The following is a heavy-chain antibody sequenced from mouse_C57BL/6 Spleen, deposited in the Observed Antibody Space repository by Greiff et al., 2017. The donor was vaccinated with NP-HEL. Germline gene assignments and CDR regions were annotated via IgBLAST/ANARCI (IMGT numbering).Heavy chain of an antibody. CDR1: GYTFTSYW. CDR3: ARGETAQVFFAY. J-gene: IGHJ3*01. D-gene: IGHD3-2*02. CDR2: IDPSDSYT. V-gene: IGHV1-50*01. Sequence: VQLQQPGAELVKPGASVKLSCKASGYTFTSYWMQWVKQRPGQGLEWIGEIDPSDSYTNYNQKFKGKATLTVDTSSSTAYMQLSSLTSVDSAVYYCARGETAQVFFAYWGQGTLVTVSA.